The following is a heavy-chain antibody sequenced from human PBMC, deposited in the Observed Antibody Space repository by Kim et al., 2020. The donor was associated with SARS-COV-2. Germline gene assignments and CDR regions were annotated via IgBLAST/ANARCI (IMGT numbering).Heavy chain of an antibody. V-gene: IGHV1-69*02. CDR3: ASTVGRLTGMFDY. J-gene: IGHJ4*02. Sequence: AQKFQGRVTITADKSTRTAYMELSSLRSEDTAVYYCASTVGRLTGMFDYWGQGTLVTVSS. D-gene: IGHD1-20*01.